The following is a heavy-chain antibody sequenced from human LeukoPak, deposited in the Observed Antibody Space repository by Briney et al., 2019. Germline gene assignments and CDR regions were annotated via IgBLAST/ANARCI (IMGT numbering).Heavy chain of an antibody. CDR3: ARDWALRTAYGSGTSFDY. CDR1: GYTFTNYY. CDR2: ISAYNGDT. V-gene: IGHV1-18*04. D-gene: IGHD3-10*01. J-gene: IGHJ4*02. Sequence: ASVKVSCKASGYTFTNYYIHWVRQAPGQGLEWMGWISAYNGDTNYAHKFQGRVTMTTDTSTSTAYMELRSLRSDDTAVYYCARDWALRTAYGSGTSFDYWGQGTLVTVSS.